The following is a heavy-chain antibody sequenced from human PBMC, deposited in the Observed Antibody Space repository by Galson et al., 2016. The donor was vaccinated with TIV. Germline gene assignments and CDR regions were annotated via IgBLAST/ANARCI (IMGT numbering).Heavy chain of an antibody. V-gene: IGHV1-2*06. CDR1: GYTFTGYY. Sequence: SVKVSCKASGYTFTGYYIHWVRQAPGQGLEWMGRINPNTGGTNYAQKFQGRLTMTNDTSISTAYLELSSLTSDDTAVYYCARVWGEYCSSPSCCDLPFDYWGQGTLVTVSS. CDR2: INPNTGGT. J-gene: IGHJ4*02. D-gene: IGHD2-2*01. CDR3: ARVWGEYCSSPSCCDLPFDY.